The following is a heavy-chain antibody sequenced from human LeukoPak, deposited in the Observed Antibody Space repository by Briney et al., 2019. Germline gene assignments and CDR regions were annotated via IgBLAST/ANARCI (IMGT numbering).Heavy chain of an antibody. Sequence: PGGSLRLSCAASGFSFSTYSMNWVRQAPGKGLEWVSSISSSSSYIYYADSVKGRFTISRDNAKNSLYLQMNSLRAEDTAVYYCARDRSSYYDSSWVMDVWGKGTTVTVSS. CDR2: ISSSSSYI. CDR3: ARDRSSYYDSSWVMDV. V-gene: IGHV3-21*01. D-gene: IGHD3-22*01. CDR1: GFSFSTYS. J-gene: IGHJ6*03.